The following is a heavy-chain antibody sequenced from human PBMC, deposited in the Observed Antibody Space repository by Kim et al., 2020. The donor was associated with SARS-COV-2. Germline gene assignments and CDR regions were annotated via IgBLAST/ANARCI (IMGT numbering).Heavy chain of an antibody. Sequence: ASVKVSCKASGYTFTGYYMHWARQAPGQGLEWMGRINPNSGGTNYAQKFQGRVTMTRDTSISTAYMELSRLRSDDTAVYYCASLRKFSRDGYGDYWGQGTLFTVSS. V-gene: IGHV1-2*06. D-gene: IGHD5-12*01. CDR3: ASLRKFSRDGYGDY. CDR2: INPNSGGT. CDR1: GYTFTGYY. J-gene: IGHJ4*02.